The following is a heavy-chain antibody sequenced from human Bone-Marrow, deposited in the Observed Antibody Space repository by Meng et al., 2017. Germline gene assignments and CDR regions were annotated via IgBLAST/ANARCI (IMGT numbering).Heavy chain of an antibody. Sequence: SETLSLTCAVYGGSFSGYYWSWIRQPPGKGLEWTGEINHSGSTNYNPSLKSRVTISVDTSKNQFSLKLSSVTAADTAGYYCARLGTVTTADYGMDVWGQGTMVTVSS. CDR2: INHSGST. D-gene: IGHD4-17*01. CDR3: ARLGTVTTADYGMDV. J-gene: IGHJ6*02. CDR1: GGSFSGYY. V-gene: IGHV4-34*01.